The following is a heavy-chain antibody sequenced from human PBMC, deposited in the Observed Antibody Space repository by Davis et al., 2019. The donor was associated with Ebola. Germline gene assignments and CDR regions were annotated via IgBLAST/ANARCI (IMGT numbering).Heavy chain of an antibody. CDR2: INPSGGST. D-gene: IGHD2-2*01. CDR3: ARIGAAAAIHYYYYYGMDV. Sequence: ASVKVSCKASGYTFTSYYMHWVRQAPGQGLEWMGIINPSGGSTSYAQKFQGRVTMTRDTSTSTVYMELSRLRSEDTAVYYCARIGAAAAIHYYYYYGMDVWGQGTTVTVSS. J-gene: IGHJ6*02. V-gene: IGHV1-46*01. CDR1: GYTFTSYY.